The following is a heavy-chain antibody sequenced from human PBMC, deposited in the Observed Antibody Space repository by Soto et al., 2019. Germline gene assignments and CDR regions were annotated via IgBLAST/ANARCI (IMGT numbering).Heavy chain of an antibody. CDR1: GDSISRSSFY. D-gene: IGHD1-26*01. J-gene: IGHJ4*02. V-gene: IGHV4-39*01. CDR2: VYFTGST. CDR3: ATHVRSGRSLHY. Sequence: PSETLSLTCTVSGDSISRSSFYWCWIRQPPGKGLECIGIVYFTGSTNYNPSLKSRVTMSVDTSKNQFSLKLSSVTAADTAVYYCATHVRSGRSLHYWPPGTLLTVSS.